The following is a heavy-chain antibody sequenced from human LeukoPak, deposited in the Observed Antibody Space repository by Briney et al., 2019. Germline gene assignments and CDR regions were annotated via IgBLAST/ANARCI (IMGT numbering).Heavy chain of an antibody. CDR3: ARGLIYFEV. CDR2: IKDDGSEK. V-gene: IGHV3-7*04. J-gene: IGHJ4*02. Sequence: GGSLRLSCAASGFTFSTYWMTWVRQAPGKGLEWVANIKDDGSEKSYEDSVKGRFTISRDNANSAVYLQMDTLRVEDTAVYYCARGLIYFEVWGQGTLVSVSS. CDR1: GFTFSTYW. D-gene: IGHD3-9*01.